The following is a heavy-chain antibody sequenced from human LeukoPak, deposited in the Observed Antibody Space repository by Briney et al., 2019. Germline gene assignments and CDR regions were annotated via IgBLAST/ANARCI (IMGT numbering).Heavy chain of an antibody. Sequence: GGSLRLSCAASGFTVSNYWRSWVRQAPGKGLEWVANIKQDGSEEVYVDSVKGRFTISRDNAKNSLFLQMNTLRAEDTAVYYCARDPYSSTWSYGMDVWGQGTTVTVSS. V-gene: IGHV3-7*05. J-gene: IGHJ6*02. CDR2: IKQDGSEE. CDR3: ARDPYSSTWSYGMDV. D-gene: IGHD6-6*01. CDR1: GFTVSNYW.